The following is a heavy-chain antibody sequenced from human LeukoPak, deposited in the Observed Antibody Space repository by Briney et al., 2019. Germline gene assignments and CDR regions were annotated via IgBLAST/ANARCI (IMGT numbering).Heavy chain of an antibody. D-gene: IGHD1-26*01. V-gene: IGHV3-30*18. CDR1: GFTFSNYG. J-gene: IGHJ4*02. CDR3: AKETSRIGGSMASFDY. CDR2: ISHDGSDK. Sequence: GGSLRLSCAASGFTFSNYGMSWVRQAPGKGLEWVAMISHDGSDKSYIDSVKGRFTISRDKSKNTLYLQMNSLRAEDTAVYYCAKETSRIGGSMASFDYWGQGTLVTVSS.